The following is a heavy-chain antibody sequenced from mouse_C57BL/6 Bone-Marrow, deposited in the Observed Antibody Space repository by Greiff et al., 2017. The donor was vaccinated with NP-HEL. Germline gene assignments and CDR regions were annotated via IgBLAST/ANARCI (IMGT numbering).Heavy chain of an antibody. J-gene: IGHJ2*01. CDR2: IDPSDSYT. CDR1: GYTFTSYW. D-gene: IGHD2-4*01. V-gene: IGHV1-69*01. Sequence: QLQQPGAELVMPGASVKLSCKASGYTFTSYWMHWVKQRPGQGLEWIGEIDPSDSYTNYNQKFKGKSTLTVDKSSSTAYMQLSSLTSEDSAVYYCARKDYDYELDYWGQGTTLTVSS. CDR3: ARKDYDYELDY.